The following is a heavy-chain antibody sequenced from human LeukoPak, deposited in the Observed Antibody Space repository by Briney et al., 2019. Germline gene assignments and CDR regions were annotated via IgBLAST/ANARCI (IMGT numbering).Heavy chain of an antibody. Sequence: GGSLRLSCAASGFTSSNYAMHWVRQAPGKGLEYASAISSNGGSTYYANSVKGRFTISRDNSKNTLYLQMGSLRAEDMAVYYCARGRYSSSLFDYWGQGTLVTVSS. CDR2: ISSNGGST. J-gene: IGHJ4*02. CDR1: GFTSSNYA. CDR3: ARGRYSSSLFDY. D-gene: IGHD6-6*01. V-gene: IGHV3-64*01.